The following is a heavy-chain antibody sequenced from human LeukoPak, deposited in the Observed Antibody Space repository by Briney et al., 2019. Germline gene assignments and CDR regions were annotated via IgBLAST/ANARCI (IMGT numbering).Heavy chain of an antibody. Sequence: ASVKVSCTASGCTFTTYGISWVRQAPGQGLEWMGWISAYNGNTNYAQKPQGRVTMTTDTSTSTAYMELRSLRSDDTAVYYCARDPAINVHMFRGVNNWFDPWGQGTLVTVSS. CDR3: ARDPAINVHMFRGVNNWFDP. CDR2: ISAYNGNT. V-gene: IGHV1-18*01. CDR1: GCTFTTYG. D-gene: IGHD3-10*01. J-gene: IGHJ5*02.